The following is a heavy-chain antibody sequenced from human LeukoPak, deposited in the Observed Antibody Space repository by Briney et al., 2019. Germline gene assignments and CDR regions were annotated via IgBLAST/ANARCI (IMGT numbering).Heavy chain of an antibody. D-gene: IGHD1-14*01. V-gene: IGHV4-39*01. Sequence: KPSETLSLTCTVSGGSISSSSYYWGWIRQPPGKGLEWIGSIYYSGSTYYNPSLKSRVTISVDTSKNQFSLKLSSVTAADTAVYYCARRATLPGPTTFVGFDPWGQGTLVTVSS. CDR2: IYYSGST. CDR3: ARRATLPGPTTFVGFDP. CDR1: GGSISSSSYY. J-gene: IGHJ5*02.